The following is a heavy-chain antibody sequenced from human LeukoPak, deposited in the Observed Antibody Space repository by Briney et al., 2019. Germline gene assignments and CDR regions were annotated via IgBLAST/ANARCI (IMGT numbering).Heavy chain of an antibody. CDR1: GGSFSGYY. CDR3: ASSGWYLLTFDY. CDR2: INHSGST. D-gene: IGHD6-19*01. V-gene: IGHV4-34*01. Sequence: SETLSLTCAVYGGSFSGYYWSWIRQPPGKGREWIGEINHSGSTNYNPSPKSRVTISVDTSKNQFSLKLSSVTAADTAVYYCASSGWYLLTFDYWGQGTLVTVSS. J-gene: IGHJ4*02.